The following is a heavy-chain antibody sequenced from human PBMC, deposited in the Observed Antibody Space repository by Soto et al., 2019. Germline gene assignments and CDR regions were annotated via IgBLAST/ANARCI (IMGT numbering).Heavy chain of an antibody. CDR3: AKATGRSGGNYFDY. Sequence: SETLSLTCSVSGRSISEINSYWGWIRQTPGEGLEWIGTIHHTGSTYYNPSLKSRVIISLDTSKNQFSLKLSSVTAADKAVYSCAKATGRSGGNYFDYWGQGTLVPVSS. J-gene: IGHJ4*02. V-gene: IGHV4-39*01. CDR2: IHHTGST. CDR1: GRSISEINSY. D-gene: IGHD3-16*01.